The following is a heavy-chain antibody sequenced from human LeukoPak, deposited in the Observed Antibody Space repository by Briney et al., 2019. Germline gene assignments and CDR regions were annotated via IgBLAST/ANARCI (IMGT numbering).Heavy chain of an antibody. Sequence: ASVKVSCKASGYTLTGYYMHWVRQAPGQGLEWMGWINPNSGGTNYAQKFQGRVTMTRDTSISTAYMELSRPRSDDTAVYYCARVKTTVTTEGAFDIWGQGTMVTVSS. J-gene: IGHJ3*02. CDR3: ARVKTTVTTEGAFDI. D-gene: IGHD4-17*01. CDR1: GYTLTGYY. CDR2: INPNSGGT. V-gene: IGHV1-2*02.